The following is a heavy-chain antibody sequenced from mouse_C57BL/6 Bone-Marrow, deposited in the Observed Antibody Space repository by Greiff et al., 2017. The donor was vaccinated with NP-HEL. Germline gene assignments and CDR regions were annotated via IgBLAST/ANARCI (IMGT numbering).Heavy chain of an antibody. Sequence: EVQLQQSGPELVKPGASVKIPCKASGYTFPDYNMDWVKQSHGKSLEWIGDINPNNGGTIYNQKFKGKATLTVDKSSSTAYMELRSLTSEDTAVYYCARNYYGSSSWFAYWGQGTLVTVSA. D-gene: IGHD1-1*01. V-gene: IGHV1-18*01. CDR3: ARNYYGSSSWFAY. CDR1: GYTFPDYN. CDR2: INPNNGGT. J-gene: IGHJ3*01.